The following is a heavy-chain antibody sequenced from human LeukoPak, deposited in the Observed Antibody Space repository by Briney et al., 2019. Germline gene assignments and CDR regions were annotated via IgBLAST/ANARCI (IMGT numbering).Heavy chain of an antibody. V-gene: IGHV3-21*04. Sequence: GGSLRLSCAASGFTFSSYSMNWVRQAPGKGLEWVSSISDDSKYIYYADSVKGRFSISRDNAKRSLYLQMNSLRAEDMALYYCAKDLSGAIGSDAFDIWGQGTMVTVSS. D-gene: IGHD1-26*01. CDR3: AKDLSGAIGSDAFDI. CDR1: GFTFSSYS. J-gene: IGHJ3*02. CDR2: ISDDSKYI.